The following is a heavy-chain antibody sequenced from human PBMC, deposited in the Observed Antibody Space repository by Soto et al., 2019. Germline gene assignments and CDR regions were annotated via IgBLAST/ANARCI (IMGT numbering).Heavy chain of an antibody. CDR2: IYYSGST. Sequence: QLQLQESGPGLVKPSETLSLTCTVSGGSISSSSYSWAWIRQPPGKGLGWLGSIYYSGSTYYNPSLKSRVTISVDTSKNQFSLKLSSVTAADTAVYYCARSPNYYGSGSLNSAFDIWGQGTMVTVSS. D-gene: IGHD3-10*01. CDR1: GGSISSSSYS. CDR3: ARSPNYYGSGSLNSAFDI. J-gene: IGHJ3*02. V-gene: IGHV4-39*01.